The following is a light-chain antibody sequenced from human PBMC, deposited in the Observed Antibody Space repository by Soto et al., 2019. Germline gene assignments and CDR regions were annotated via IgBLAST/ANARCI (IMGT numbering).Light chain of an antibody. CDR3: QQYGSSPART. V-gene: IGKV3-20*01. CDR2: GAS. Sequence: EIVLTQSPGTLSLSPGERATLSCRASQSVSSSYLAWYQQKPGQAPGLLIYGASSRATGIPDRFSGSGSGTDFTLTISRLEPEDFAVYYCQQYGSSPARTFGQGTMVDIK. J-gene: IGKJ1*01. CDR1: QSVSSSY.